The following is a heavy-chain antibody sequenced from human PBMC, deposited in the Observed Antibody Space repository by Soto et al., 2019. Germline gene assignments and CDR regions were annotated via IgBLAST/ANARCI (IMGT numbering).Heavy chain of an antibody. D-gene: IGHD6-6*01. CDR2: TYYRSKWYN. J-gene: IGHJ6*03. V-gene: IGHV6-1*01. CDR1: GDSVSSNSAA. Sequence: SQTLSLTCAISGDSVSSNSAAWNWIRQSPSRGLEWLGRTYYRSKWYNDYAVSVKSRITINPDTSKNQFSLQLNSVTPEDTAVFFCARTAEQLVVLTGHYYYMDVWGKGTTVTVSS. CDR3: ARTAEQLVVLTGHYYYMDV.